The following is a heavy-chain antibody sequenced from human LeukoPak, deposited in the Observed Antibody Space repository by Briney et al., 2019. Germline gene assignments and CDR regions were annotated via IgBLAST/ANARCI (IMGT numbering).Heavy chain of an antibody. CDR1: GGSISSGSYY. V-gene: IGHV4-61*02. CDR3: ARGYSSSWYTYFQH. CDR2: IYTSGST. J-gene: IGHJ1*01. D-gene: IGHD6-13*01. Sequence: SETLSLTCTVSGGSISSGSYYWSWNRQPDGKGLEWIVRIYTSGSTKYNPSLKSRVTISVDTSKNQFSLKLSPVTAADTAVYYCARGYSSSWYTYFQHWGQGTLVTVSS.